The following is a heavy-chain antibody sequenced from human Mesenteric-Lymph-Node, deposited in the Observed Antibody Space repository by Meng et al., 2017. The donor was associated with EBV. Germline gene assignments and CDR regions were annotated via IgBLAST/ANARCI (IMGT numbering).Heavy chain of an antibody. CDR1: GFIFSDYY. D-gene: IGHD5-24*01. CDR2: ISRSGGSI. J-gene: IGHJ5*02. V-gene: IGHV3-11*01. Sequence: QVQLVEAGGGLVKPGGSLRLSCAASGFIFSDYYMSWIRQTPGKGLDWVSYISRSGGSIYYADSVKGRFTISRDNAKNSLYLQMNDLRAEDTAVYYCARGGGDAYINDLWGQGTLVTVSS. CDR3: ARGGGDAYINDL.